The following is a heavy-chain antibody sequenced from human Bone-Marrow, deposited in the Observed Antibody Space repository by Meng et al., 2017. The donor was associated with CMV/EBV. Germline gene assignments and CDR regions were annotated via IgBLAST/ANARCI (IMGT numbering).Heavy chain of an antibody. V-gene: IGHV1-2*02. D-gene: IGHD4-17*01. CDR1: GYTFTGYY. J-gene: IGHJ4*02. Sequence: ASVKVSCKASGYTFTGYYMHWVRQAPGQGLEWMGWINPNSGGTNYAQKFQGRVTMTRDTSISTAYMELSRLRSDDTAVYYCARDYGDYGTVGSPDYCGQGTLVTVSS. CDR2: INPNSGGT. CDR3: ARDYGDYGTVGSPDY.